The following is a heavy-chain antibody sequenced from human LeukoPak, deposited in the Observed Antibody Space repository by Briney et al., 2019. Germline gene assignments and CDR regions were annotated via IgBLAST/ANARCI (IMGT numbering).Heavy chain of an antibody. V-gene: IGHV3-30*03. J-gene: IGHJ4*02. D-gene: IGHD3-10*01. CDR1: GFTFSSYG. Sequence: GGSLRLSCAASGFTFSSYGMHWVRQAPGKGLEWVAVISYDGSNKYYADSVKGRFTISRDNSKNTLYLQMNSLKSEDTAVYYCTTYGSGRKFDYWGQGILVTVSS. CDR2: ISYDGSNK. CDR3: TTYGSGRKFDY.